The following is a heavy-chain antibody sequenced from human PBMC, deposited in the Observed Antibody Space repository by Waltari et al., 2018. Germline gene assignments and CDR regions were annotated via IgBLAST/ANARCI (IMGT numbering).Heavy chain of an antibody. D-gene: IGHD6-13*01. CDR1: GFTFSSYW. CDR2: INSDGSST. CDR3: ESQITAAGY. J-gene: IGHJ4*02. Sequence: EVQLVESGGGLVQPGGSLRLSCAASGFTFSSYWVHWVRQAPGKGLVWVSHINSDGSSTNYADSVKGRFTISRDNAKNTLYLQMNSLRAEDTAVYYCESQITAAGYWGQGTLVTVSS. V-gene: IGHV3-74*01.